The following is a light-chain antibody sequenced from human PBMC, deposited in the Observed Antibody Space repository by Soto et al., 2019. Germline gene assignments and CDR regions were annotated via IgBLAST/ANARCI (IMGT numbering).Light chain of an antibody. CDR1: QSVGNN. Sequence: EIVMTQSPATLSVSPGERATLSCRASQSVGNNLAWYQQKPGQAPRLLIHGASIRATGVPARFSGSGSGTEFTLTISSLQSEDFAVYYCQQYHIYSGTFGQGTKVDIK. V-gene: IGKV3-15*01. CDR3: QQYHIYSGT. CDR2: GAS. J-gene: IGKJ1*01.